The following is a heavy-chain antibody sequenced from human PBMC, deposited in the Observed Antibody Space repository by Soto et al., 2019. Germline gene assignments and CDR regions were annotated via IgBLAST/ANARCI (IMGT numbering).Heavy chain of an antibody. D-gene: IGHD3-3*01. CDR1: GFTFSSYS. Sequence: PGGSLRLSCAASGFTFSSYSMNWVRQAPGKGLEWVSYISSSSSTIYYADSVKGRFTISRDNAKNSLYLQMNSLRAEDTAVYYCARDFSANDFWSGYRMDVWGKGTTVTVSS. CDR2: ISSSSSTI. V-gene: IGHV3-48*01. CDR3: ARDFSANDFWSGYRMDV. J-gene: IGHJ6*03.